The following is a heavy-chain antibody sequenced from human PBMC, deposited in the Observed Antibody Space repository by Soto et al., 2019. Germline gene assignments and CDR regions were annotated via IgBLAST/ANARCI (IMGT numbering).Heavy chain of an antibody. CDR3: ARSGHRDTSNVDY. J-gene: IGHJ4*02. Sequence: SETLSLTCTVSGGSISSSSYYWGWIRQPPGKGLEWIGSIYYSGSTSYNPSLKSRVTISVDTSKNQFSLTLNSVTAADTAVYYCARSGHRDTSNVDYWGQGTLVTVSS. CDR1: GGSISSSSYY. CDR2: IYYSGST. D-gene: IGHD5-12*01. V-gene: IGHV4-39*01.